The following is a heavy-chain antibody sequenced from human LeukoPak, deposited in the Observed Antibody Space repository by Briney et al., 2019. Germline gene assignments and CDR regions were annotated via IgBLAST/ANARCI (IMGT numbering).Heavy chain of an antibody. CDR2: ISGSGGST. CDR3: AKSPVWFGELLSHFDY. CDR1: GFTFSSYA. J-gene: IGHJ4*02. V-gene: IGHV3-23*01. Sequence: GGSLRLSCAASGFTFSSYAMSWVRKAPGKELEWSSAISGSGGSTYYADSVKGRFTISRDNSKNTLYLQMNSLRAEDTAVYYCAKSPVWFGELLSHFDYWGQGTLVTVSS. D-gene: IGHD3-10*01.